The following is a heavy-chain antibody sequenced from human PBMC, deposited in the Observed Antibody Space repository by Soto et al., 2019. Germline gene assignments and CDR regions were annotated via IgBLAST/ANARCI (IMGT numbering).Heavy chain of an antibody. J-gene: IGHJ5*02. Sequence: PSETLSLTCFVSCDSINSGYIWGWVRRPPGQGLEWIGSRYSTGTTYYNPSLRRRVKMSVDTSKNQLSLVLRSVTAADKAVYYCVARATAVNSPWFDPWGKGT. CDR3: VARATAVNSPWFDP. CDR1: CDSINSGYI. D-gene: IGHD1-1*01. V-gene: IGHV4-38-2*01. CDR2: RYSTGTT.